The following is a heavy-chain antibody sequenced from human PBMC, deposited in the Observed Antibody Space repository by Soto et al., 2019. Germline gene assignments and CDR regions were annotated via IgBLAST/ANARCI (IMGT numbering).Heavy chain of an antibody. CDR2: INPNSGGT. J-gene: IGHJ4*02. D-gene: IGHD3-10*01. CDR1: GYTFTGYY. V-gene: IGHV1-2*04. Sequence: QVQLVQSGAEVKKPGASVKVSCKASGYTFTGYYMHWVRQAPGQGLEWMGWINPNSGGTNYAQKFQGWVTMTRDTPISTAYMELSRLGSDDTAVYYCARDLFLGGRAGTGYWGQGTLVTVSS. CDR3: ARDLFLGGRAGTGY.